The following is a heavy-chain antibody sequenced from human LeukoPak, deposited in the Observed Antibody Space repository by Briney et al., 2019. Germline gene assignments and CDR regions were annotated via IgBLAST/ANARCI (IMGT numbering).Heavy chain of an antibody. D-gene: IGHD3-3*01. CDR2: INHSGST. Sequence: SETLSLTCAVYGGSFSGYYWSWIRQPPGKGLEWIGEINHSGSTNYNPSLKSRVTISVDTSKNQFPLKLSSVTAADTAAYYCARGGSIFGVVIRRNWFDPWGQGTLVTVSS. J-gene: IGHJ5*02. CDR3: ARGGSIFGVVIRRNWFDP. V-gene: IGHV4-34*01. CDR1: GGSFSGYY.